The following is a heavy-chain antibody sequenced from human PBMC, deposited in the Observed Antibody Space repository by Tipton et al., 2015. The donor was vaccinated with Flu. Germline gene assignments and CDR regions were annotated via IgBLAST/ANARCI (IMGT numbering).Heavy chain of an antibody. J-gene: IGHJ4*02. V-gene: IGHV1-18*04. D-gene: IGHD2-2*01. CDR3: VRDRFAGILVPAAADY. CDR1: GYTFSRHI. CDR2: ISGYTGDT. Sequence: QVQLVQSGAEVKKPGASVKLSCKASGYTFSRHIITWVRQAPGQGLEWMGWISGYTGDTNSAQKFRGRVTMTTDTSTSTAYMELRSLRSDDTAMYYCVRDRFAGILVPAAADYWGQGTLVTVSS.